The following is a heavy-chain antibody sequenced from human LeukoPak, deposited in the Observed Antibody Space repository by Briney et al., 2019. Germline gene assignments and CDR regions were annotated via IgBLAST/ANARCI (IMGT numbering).Heavy chain of an antibody. J-gene: IGHJ4*02. CDR1: GGSFSGYY. D-gene: IGHD2-2*01. Sequence: PSETLSLTCAVYGGSFSGYYWSWIRQPPGKGLEWIGEINHSGSTNYNPSLKSRVTISVDTSKNQFSLKLSSVTAADTAVYYCARHPFYCSSSTSCYGFDYWGQGTLVTVSS. CDR2: INHSGST. V-gene: IGHV4-34*01. CDR3: ARHPFYCSSSTSCYGFDY.